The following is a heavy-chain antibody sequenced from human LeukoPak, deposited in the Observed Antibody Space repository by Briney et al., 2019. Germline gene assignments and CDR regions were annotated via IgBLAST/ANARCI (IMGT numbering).Heavy chain of an antibody. CDR2: ISSSSSTI. CDR1: GFTFNIHG. V-gene: IGHV3-48*01. J-gene: IGHJ3*02. D-gene: IGHD1-26*01. CDR3: ARAVSGSYSDAFDI. Sequence: PGGSLRLSCAASGFTFNIHGMNWVRQAPGKGPEWVSYISSSSSTIYYADSVKGRFTISRDNAKNSLYLQMNSLRAEDTAVYYCARAVSGSYSDAFDIWGQGTMVTVSS.